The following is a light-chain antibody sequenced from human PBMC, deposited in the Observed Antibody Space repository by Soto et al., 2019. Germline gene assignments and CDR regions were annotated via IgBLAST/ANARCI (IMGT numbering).Light chain of an antibody. CDR3: QSYDSSLRGWV. Sequence: QSVLTQPPSVSGAPGQRVTISCTESSSNIGAGYDVHWYQQLPGTAPKLLIYGNSNRPSGVPDRFSGSKSGTSASLAITGLRAEDEADYSCQSYDSSLRGWVFGGGTKLTVL. V-gene: IGLV1-40*01. CDR1: SSNIGAGYD. CDR2: GNS. J-gene: IGLJ3*02.